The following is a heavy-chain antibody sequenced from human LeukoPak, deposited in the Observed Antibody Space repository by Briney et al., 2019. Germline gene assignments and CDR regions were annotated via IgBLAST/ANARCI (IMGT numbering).Heavy chain of an antibody. Sequence: ASVKVSCKVSGYTLTELSMHWVRQAPGKGVEWMGGFDPEDGETIYAQKFQGRVTMTEDTFTDTAYMELSSLRSEDTAVYYCATIDYGSGSYDAFDIWGQGTMVTVSS. CDR3: ATIDYGSGSYDAFDI. J-gene: IGHJ3*02. V-gene: IGHV1-24*01. CDR2: FDPEDGET. CDR1: GYTLTELS. D-gene: IGHD3-10*01.